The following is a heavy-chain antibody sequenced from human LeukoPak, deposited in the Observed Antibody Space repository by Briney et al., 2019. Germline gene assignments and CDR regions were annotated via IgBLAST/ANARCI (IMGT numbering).Heavy chain of an antibody. Sequence: SGGSLRLSCAASGFTVSSNYMSWVRQAPGKGLEWVSVIYSGGSTYYADSVKGRFTISRDNSKNTLYLQMNGLRAEDTAVYYCAKSLFVVAILNGAFDIWGQGTMVTVSS. J-gene: IGHJ3*02. CDR3: AKSLFVVAILNGAFDI. CDR1: GFTVSSNY. V-gene: IGHV3-53*01. CDR2: IYSGGST. D-gene: IGHD2-21*01.